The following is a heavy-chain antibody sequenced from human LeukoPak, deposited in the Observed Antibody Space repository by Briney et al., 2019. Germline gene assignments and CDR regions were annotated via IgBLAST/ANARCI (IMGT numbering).Heavy chain of an antibody. CDR1: GFTFSSYS. CDR3: ARDKKHGSSSWYDY. J-gene: IGHJ4*02. D-gene: IGHD6-13*01. CDR2: ISSSSSYI. V-gene: IGHV3-21*04. Sequence: GGSLRLSCAASGFTFSSYSMNWVRQAPGKGLEWVSSISSSSSYIYYADSVKGRFTISRDNAKNSLYLQMNSLRAEDTAVYYCARDKKHGSSSWYDYWGQGTLVTVSS.